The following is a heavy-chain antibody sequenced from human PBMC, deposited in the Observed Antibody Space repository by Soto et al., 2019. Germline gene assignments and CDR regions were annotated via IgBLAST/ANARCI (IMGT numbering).Heavy chain of an antibody. D-gene: IGHD5-18*01. V-gene: IGHV3-23*01. CDR2: ISGSGSTA. CDR1: EFSFGGYA. J-gene: IGHJ6*02. CDR3: AKGARGYSPAAMDV. Sequence: EVQLLESGGGLVQPGGSLRLSCAASEFSFGGYAISWVRLAPGKGLEWVSGISGSGSTAFYVDSVRGRFTISRDNSKNTLYLQMNSLRAEDTAVYYCAKGARGYSPAAMDVWGQGTTVTVSS.